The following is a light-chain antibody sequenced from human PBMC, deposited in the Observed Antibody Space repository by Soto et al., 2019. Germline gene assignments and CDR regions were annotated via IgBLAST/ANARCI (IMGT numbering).Light chain of an antibody. J-gene: IGLJ1*01. Sequence: SYELTQPPSVSVSPGQTATITCSGDKLGDKYVNWYQRKPGQPPVLVISQATKRPSGIPERFSGSNSGNTVTLTISGTQAIDEADYYCQAWDSRTAVYAFGTGTQLTVL. V-gene: IGLV3-1*01. CDR2: QAT. CDR3: QAWDSRTAVYA. CDR1: KLGDKY.